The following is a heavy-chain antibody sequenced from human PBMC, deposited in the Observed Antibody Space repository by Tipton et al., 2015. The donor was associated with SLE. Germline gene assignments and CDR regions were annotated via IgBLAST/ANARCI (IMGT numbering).Heavy chain of an antibody. CDR3: ARENWSLSHMDV. Sequence: LRLSCTISGGSISSGTDYWTWIRQPAGKGLEWIGHIASNGVANYNRSLESRVTFSVDTSKNQFSLKMTSVNAADTALYFCARENWSLSHMDVWGIGTTVTVSS. CDR1: GGSISSGTDY. V-gene: IGHV4-61*09. J-gene: IGHJ6*04. CDR2: IASNGVA. D-gene: IGHD1-1*01.